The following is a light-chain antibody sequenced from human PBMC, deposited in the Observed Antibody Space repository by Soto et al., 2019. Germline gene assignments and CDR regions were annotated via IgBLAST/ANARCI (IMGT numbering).Light chain of an antibody. Sequence: QAVVTQPPSVSGAPGQRVTISCTGSSSNIGAGYDVNWYQQLPGTAPKLLMYGNTNRPSGVPDRFSGSKSGTSASLAITGLQAEDEADYYCQSYDSSLGGSTFGGGTKVTVL. V-gene: IGLV1-40*01. CDR3: QSYDSSLGGST. CDR1: SSNIGAGYD. J-gene: IGLJ2*01. CDR2: GNT.